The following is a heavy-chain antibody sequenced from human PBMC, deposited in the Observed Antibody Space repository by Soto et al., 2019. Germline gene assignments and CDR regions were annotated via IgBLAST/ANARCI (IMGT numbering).Heavy chain of an antibody. Sequence: SVKVSCQSSRGTFRRYTISWVRQAPGQGLEWMGGIIPIFGTANYAQKFQGRVTITADESTSTAYMELSSLRSEDTAVYYCARGGCIVGVVAATNYGLDVCGQ. J-gene: IGHJ6*01. D-gene: IGHD2-15*01. V-gene: IGHV1-69*13. CDR1: RGTFRRYT. CDR3: ARGGCIVGVVAATNYGLDV. CDR2: IIPIFGTA.